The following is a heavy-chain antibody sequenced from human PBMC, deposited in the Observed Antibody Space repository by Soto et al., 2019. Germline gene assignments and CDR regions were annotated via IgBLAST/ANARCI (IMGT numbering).Heavy chain of an antibody. J-gene: IGHJ4*02. V-gene: IGHV3-33*01. CDR2: IWYDGSDK. CDR1: GFTFSNYA. D-gene: IGHD6-19*01. Sequence: QVQLVESVGGVVQPGRSLRLSCAASGFTFSNYAMHWVRQAPGKGLEWVAIIWYDGSDKYYADSEEGRFTIFRDNSKNTLYLQLNSLRAEDTAVYYCARGGINGWSLDCWGQGTLVTVSS. CDR3: ARGGINGWSLDC.